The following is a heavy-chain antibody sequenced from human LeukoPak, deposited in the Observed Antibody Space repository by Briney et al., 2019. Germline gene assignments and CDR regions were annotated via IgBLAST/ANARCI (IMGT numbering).Heavy chain of an antibody. CDR3: ARSGDTYYYDSTPDY. CDR1: GGSISSGGYY. V-gene: IGHV4-31*03. D-gene: IGHD3-22*01. Sequence: PSQTLSLTCTVSGGSISSGGYYWSWIRQHPGTGLEWIGYIYYSGSTYYNPSLKSRVTISVDTSKNQFSLKLSSVTAADTAVYYCARSGDTYYYDSTPDYWGQGTLVTVSS. CDR2: IYYSGST. J-gene: IGHJ4*02.